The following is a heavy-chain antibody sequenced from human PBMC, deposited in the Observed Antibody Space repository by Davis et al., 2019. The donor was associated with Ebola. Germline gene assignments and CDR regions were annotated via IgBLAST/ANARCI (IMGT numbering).Heavy chain of an antibody. D-gene: IGHD5-12*01. CDR1: GYTFTSYG. CDR3: ARAEYSGYDWLGMDV. J-gene: IGHJ6*02. CDR2: ISAYNGNT. V-gene: IGHV1-18*01. Sequence: AASVKVSCKASGYTFTSYGISWVRQAPGQGLEWMGWISAYNGNTNYAQKLQGRVTMTTDTSTSTAYMELRSLRSEDTAVYYCARAEYSGYDWLGMDVWGQGTTVTVSS.